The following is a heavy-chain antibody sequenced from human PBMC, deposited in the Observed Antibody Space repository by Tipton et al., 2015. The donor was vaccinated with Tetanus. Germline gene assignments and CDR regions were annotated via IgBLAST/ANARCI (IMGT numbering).Heavy chain of an antibody. Sequence: TLSLTCAVSGGSISSGDYSWSWIRQPPGRGLEWIGYIYDSGSTYYNPSLKSRVTISEDRSKNQISLRLRSVTAADTAVYYCARVKGTYNHYGLDVWGQGTRVTVAS. CDR1: GGSISSGDYS. CDR2: IYDSGST. V-gene: IGHV4-30-2*01. D-gene: IGHD3-10*01. J-gene: IGHJ6*02. CDR3: ARVKGTYNHYGLDV.